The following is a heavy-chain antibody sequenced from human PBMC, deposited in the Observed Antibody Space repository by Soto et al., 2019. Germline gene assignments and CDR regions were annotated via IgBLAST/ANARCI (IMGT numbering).Heavy chain of an antibody. CDR3: ASAKAVVIAPLGI. CDR2: ISENGGSRGGT. D-gene: IGHD2-21*01. J-gene: IGHJ3*02. CDR1: GFTFNNSA. V-gene: IGHV3-23*01. Sequence: VGSLRLSCAASGFTFNNSAMTWVRQASGQGLEWVASISENGGSRGGTYYADSVKGRFTISRDNSKNTLYLQVDSLTGADTAVYYCASAKAVVIAPLGIWGQGALVTVSS.